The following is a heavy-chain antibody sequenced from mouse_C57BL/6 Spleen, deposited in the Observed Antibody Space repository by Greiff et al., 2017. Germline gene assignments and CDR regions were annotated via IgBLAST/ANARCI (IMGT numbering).Heavy chain of an antibody. CDR3: ARGSSEFAY. CDR2: IDPSDSYT. Sequence: QVQLQQPGAELVKPGASVKLSCKASGYTFTSYWMQWVKQRPGQGLEWIGEIDPSDSYTNYNQKFKVKATLTVDTSSSTAYMQLSSLTAEDSAVYYCARGSSEFAYWGQGTLVTVAA. J-gene: IGHJ3*01. V-gene: IGHV1-50*01. D-gene: IGHD2-10*02. CDR1: GYTFTSYW.